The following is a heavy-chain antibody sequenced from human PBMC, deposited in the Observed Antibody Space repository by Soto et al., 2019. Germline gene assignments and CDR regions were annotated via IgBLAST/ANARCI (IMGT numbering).Heavy chain of an antibody. J-gene: IGHJ4*02. D-gene: IGHD3-22*01. CDR2: ISGSGGST. Sequence: GGSLRLSCAASGFTFSTYAMSWVRQAPGKGLEWVSAISGSGGSTYYADSVKGRFTISRDNSKNTLYLQMNSLRAEDTAVHYCAKDPYDTSGYYQSHWGQGTPVTLSS. V-gene: IGHV3-23*01. CDR1: GFTFSTYA. CDR3: AKDPYDTSGYYQSH.